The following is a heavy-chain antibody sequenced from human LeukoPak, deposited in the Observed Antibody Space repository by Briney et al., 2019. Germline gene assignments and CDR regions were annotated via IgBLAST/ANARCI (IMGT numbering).Heavy chain of an antibody. D-gene: IGHD6-19*01. V-gene: IGHV3-23*01. J-gene: IGHJ4*02. Sequence: GGSLRLSCAASGFTFSSYAMSWVRQAPGKGMEWVSAISGSGGSTYYADSVKGRFTISRDNSKNTLYLQMNSLRAEDTAVYYCAKVSVAGIILGYSGQGTLVTVSS. CDR3: AKVSVAGIILGY. CDR2: ISGSGGST. CDR1: GFTFSSYA.